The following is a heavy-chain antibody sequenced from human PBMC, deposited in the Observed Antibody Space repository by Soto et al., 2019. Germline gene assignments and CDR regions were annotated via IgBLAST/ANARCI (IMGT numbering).Heavy chain of an antibody. CDR1: GFTFSSYA. CDR3: ARDRRTGSTEGFDY. Sequence: QVQLVESGGGVVQPGRSLRISCAASGFTFSSYAMYWVRQAPGKGLEWVAVIWYDGSNEFYADSVRGRFTISRDNSKDTLYLQMNSLRGEDTAVYYCARDRRTGSTEGFDYWGQGTLVTVSS. V-gene: IGHV3-33*01. CDR2: IWYDGSNE. J-gene: IGHJ4*02. D-gene: IGHD1-7*01.